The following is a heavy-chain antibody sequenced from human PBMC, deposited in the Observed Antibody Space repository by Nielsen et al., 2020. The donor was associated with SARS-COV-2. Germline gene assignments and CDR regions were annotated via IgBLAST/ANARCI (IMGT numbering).Heavy chain of an antibody. Sequence: WIRQPPGKGLEWVALISYDGSNKYYADSVKGRFTISRDNAKNSLYLQMNSLRDEDTAVYYCARDRADCSSTSCYLYYYYYYGMDVWGQGTTVTVSS. CDR3: ARDRADCSSTSCYLYYYYYYGMDV. J-gene: IGHJ6*02. V-gene: IGHV3-33*05. D-gene: IGHD2-2*01. CDR2: ISYDGSNK.